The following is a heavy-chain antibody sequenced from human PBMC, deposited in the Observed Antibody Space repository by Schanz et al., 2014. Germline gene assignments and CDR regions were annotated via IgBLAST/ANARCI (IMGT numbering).Heavy chain of an antibody. CDR3: ARFNSGSHSPPYYYYGMDV. Sequence: QVQLVQSGAEVKKPGASVKVSCKASGYTFTNYGIIWVRQAPGQGLEWMGWISVYNGNTKYAQKLQGRVTMTTDTSTSTAYMELRSLRSDDTAVYYCARFNSGSHSPPYYYYGMDVWGQGTTVTVSS. V-gene: IGHV1-18*04. CDR2: ISVYNGNT. J-gene: IGHJ6*02. D-gene: IGHD1-26*01. CDR1: GYTFTNYG.